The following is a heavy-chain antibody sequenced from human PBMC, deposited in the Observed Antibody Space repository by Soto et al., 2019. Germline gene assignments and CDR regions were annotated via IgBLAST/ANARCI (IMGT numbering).Heavy chain of an antibody. Sequence: ASVKVSCKASGYTFTSHYMHWVRQAPGQGLEWMGIINPSGGSTTYGQKFQGRVTMTRDTSTTTVYMELSSLRSEDTAVYYCAIRQDNWNFGSGIPDYYYGMDVWGQGTTVTVSS. D-gene: IGHD1-7*01. CDR2: INPSGGST. CDR1: GYTFTSHY. CDR3: AIRQDNWNFGSGIPDYYYGMDV. V-gene: IGHV1-46*01. J-gene: IGHJ6*02.